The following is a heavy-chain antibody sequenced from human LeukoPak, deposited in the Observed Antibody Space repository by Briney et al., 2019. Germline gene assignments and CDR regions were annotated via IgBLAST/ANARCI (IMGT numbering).Heavy chain of an antibody. V-gene: IGHV5-51*01. CDR1: GYTFTNYW. D-gene: IGHD5-24*01. J-gene: IGHJ6*03. CDR3: ARHGTSRDGYNLYYYYYMDV. CDR2: IYPGDSDT. Sequence: GESLKISCKAYGYTFTNYWIGWVRLMPGKGLEWMGVIYPGDSDTRYSPSFQGQVTISADKSINTAFLQWSSLKASDTAIYYCARHGTSRDGYNLYYYYYMDVWGKGTTVTVSS.